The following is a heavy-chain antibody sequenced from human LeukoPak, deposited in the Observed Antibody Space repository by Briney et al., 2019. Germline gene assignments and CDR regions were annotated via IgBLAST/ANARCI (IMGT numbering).Heavy chain of an antibody. V-gene: IGHV1-18*01. CDR1: GYTFTSYG. D-gene: IGHD5-18*01. J-gene: IGHJ4*02. CDR3: AREPLFTDTADNTFDY. Sequence: GASVKVSCKASGYTFTSYGISWARQAPGQGLEWMGWISAYNGNTNYAQKLQGRVTMTTDTSTSTAYMELRSLRSDDTAVYYCAREPLFTDTADNTFDYWGQGTLVTVSS. CDR2: ISAYNGNT.